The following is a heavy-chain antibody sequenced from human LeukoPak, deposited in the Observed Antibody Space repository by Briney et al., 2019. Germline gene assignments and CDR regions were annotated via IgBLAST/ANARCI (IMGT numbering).Heavy chain of an antibody. CDR1: RLTFRSYG. CDR2: ICYDGSNK. V-gene: IGHV3-33*06. CDR3: AKDVVPYYYDSSGAFDY. J-gene: IGHJ4*02. Sequence: GGSLRLSCAPSRLTFRSYGMHWVRQAAGKELEWVAVICYDGSNKYYADCVKGRFTISRDNSKNTLYLQMNSLRAEDTAVYYCAKDVVPYYYDSSGAFDYWGQGTLVTVSS. D-gene: IGHD3-22*01.